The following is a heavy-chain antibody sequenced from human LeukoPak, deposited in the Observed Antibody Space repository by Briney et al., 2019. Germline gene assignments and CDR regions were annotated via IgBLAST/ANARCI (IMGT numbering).Heavy chain of an antibody. V-gene: IGHV1-69*04. CDR1: GGTFSSYA. D-gene: IGHD3-22*01. Sequence: SVKVSCEASGGTFSSYAISWVRQAPGQGLEWMGRIIPILGIANYAQKFQGRVTITADKSTSTAYMELSSLRSEDTAVYYCATPPPYDSGAFDIWGQGTMVTVSS. CDR3: ATPPPYDSGAFDI. J-gene: IGHJ3*02. CDR2: IIPILGIA.